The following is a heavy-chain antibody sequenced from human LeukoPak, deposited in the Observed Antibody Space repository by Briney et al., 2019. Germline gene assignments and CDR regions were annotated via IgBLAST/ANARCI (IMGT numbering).Heavy chain of an antibody. Sequence: ASVKVSCKASGYTFTSYGISWVRQAPGQGLEWMGWINPNSGGTNYAQKFQGRVTMTRDTSISTAYMELSRLRSDDTAVYYCARGFCSSTSCYDAFDIWGQGTMVTVSS. J-gene: IGHJ3*02. CDR2: INPNSGGT. V-gene: IGHV1-2*02. CDR3: ARGFCSSTSCYDAFDI. CDR1: GYTFTSYG. D-gene: IGHD2-2*01.